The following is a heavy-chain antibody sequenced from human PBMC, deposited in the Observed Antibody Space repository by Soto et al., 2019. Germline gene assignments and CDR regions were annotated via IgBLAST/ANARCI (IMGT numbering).Heavy chain of an antibody. Sequence: SETLSLTCSVSGDSISRYYWSWVREAAGNGLEWIGRIYIGGSTSYNPSLESRVTMSLDTSKNQFSLKLTSVTAADTAVYYCAGETPYYYSAGAIDYWGQGTPVTVSS. CDR1: GDSISRYY. CDR3: AGETPYYYSAGAIDY. V-gene: IGHV4-4*07. J-gene: IGHJ4*02. CDR2: IYIGGST. D-gene: IGHD3-10*01.